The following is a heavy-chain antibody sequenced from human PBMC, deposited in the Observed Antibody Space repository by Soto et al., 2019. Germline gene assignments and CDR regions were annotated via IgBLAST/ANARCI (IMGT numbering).Heavy chain of an antibody. J-gene: IGHJ5*02. D-gene: IGHD3-10*01. V-gene: IGHV4-34*01. CDR2: INHSGST. CDR3: ARAPAPGHFSGYNWFDP. CDR1: GGSFSGYY. Sequence: SETLSLTCAVYGGSFSGYYWSWIRQPPGKGLEWIGEINHSGSTNYNPSLKSRVTISVDTSKNQFSLKLSSVTAADTAVYYCARAPAPGHFSGYNWFDPWGQGTLVTVSS.